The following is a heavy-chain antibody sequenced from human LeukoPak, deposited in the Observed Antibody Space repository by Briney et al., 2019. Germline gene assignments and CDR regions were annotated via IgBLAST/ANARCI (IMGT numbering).Heavy chain of an antibody. Sequence: GGSLRLSCAASGFTFSSFAIHWVRQAPGKGLEWVAVISYDGSNKYYADSVKGRFTISRDNAKDSLYLQMNSLRAEDTAVYYCAREYSSGGAFDYWGQGTLVTVSS. CDR3: AREYSSGGAFDY. CDR1: GFTFSSFA. V-gene: IGHV3-30*04. CDR2: ISYDGSNK. J-gene: IGHJ4*02. D-gene: IGHD6-19*01.